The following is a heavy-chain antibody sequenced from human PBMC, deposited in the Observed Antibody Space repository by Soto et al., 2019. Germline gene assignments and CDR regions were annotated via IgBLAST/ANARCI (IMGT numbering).Heavy chain of an antibody. Sequence: SETLSLTCAVYGGSFSGYYWSWIRQPPGKGLEWIGEINHSGSTNYNPSLKSRVTISVDTSKNQFPLKLSSVTAADTAVYYCARGDNWNYALRYWGQGTLVTVSS. V-gene: IGHV4-34*01. D-gene: IGHD1-7*01. J-gene: IGHJ4*02. CDR3: ARGDNWNYALRY. CDR2: INHSGST. CDR1: GGSFSGYY.